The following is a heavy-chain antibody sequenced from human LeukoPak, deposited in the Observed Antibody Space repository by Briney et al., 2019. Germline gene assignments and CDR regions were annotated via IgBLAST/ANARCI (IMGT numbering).Heavy chain of an antibody. J-gene: IGHJ4*02. CDR2: INQGGSDK. Sequence: GGSLRLSCAPYGFTLSGQWMRWVRQAPGKGLEWVANINQGGSDKYYVDSVKGRFTISRDNANNLLYLQMSSLRGEDTAVYYCTRDRSRAEDDWGQGALVTVSS. V-gene: IGHV3-7*01. CDR1: GFTLSGQW. D-gene: IGHD1-14*01. CDR3: TRDRSRAEDD.